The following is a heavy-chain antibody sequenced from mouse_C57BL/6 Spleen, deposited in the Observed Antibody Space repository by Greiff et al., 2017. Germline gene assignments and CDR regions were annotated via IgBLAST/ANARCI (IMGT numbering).Heavy chain of an antibody. V-gene: IGHV1-69*01. CDR3: ARALNYGDARDY. D-gene: IGHD1-1*01. CDR2: IDPSDSYT. CDR1: GYTFTSYW. Sequence: QVQLQQPGAELVMPGASVKLSCKASGYTFTSYWMHWVKQRPGQGLEWIGEIDPSDSYTNYNQKFKGKSTLTVDKSSSTAYMQLSSLTSEDSAVYYCARALNYGDARDYWGQGTSVTVSS. J-gene: IGHJ4*01.